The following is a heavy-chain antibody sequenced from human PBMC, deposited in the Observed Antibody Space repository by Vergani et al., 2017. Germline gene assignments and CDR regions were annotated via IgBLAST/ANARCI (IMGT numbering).Heavy chain of an antibody. CDR3: ATVQSRDNLNEASRAFDI. CDR1: GYTFTGYY. J-gene: IGHJ3*02. CDR2: INPNSGGT. V-gene: IGHV1-2*06. D-gene: IGHD1-1*01. Sequence: QVQLVQSGAEVKKPGASVKVSCKASGYTFTGYYMHWVRQAPGQGLEWMGRINPNSGGTNYAQKFQGRVTMTRDTSISTADMELSRLRSDDTAVYYCATVQSRDNLNEASRAFDIWGQGTMVTVSS.